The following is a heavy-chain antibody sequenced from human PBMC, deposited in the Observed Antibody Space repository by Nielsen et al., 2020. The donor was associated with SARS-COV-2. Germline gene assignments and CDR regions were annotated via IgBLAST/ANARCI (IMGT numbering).Heavy chain of an antibody. V-gene: IGHV1-2*06. J-gene: IGHJ1*01. D-gene: IGHD3/OR15-3a*01. CDR2: INGDSGGI. Sequence: ASVKVSCKASGYTFTTHFIHWVRQTPGQGLEWMGRINGDSGGINYAQKFEGRVTMTRDRSISTVYLALSRLTSDGTAVYFCARTYYDFWTGYPSEFFHHWGQGTLITVSS. CDR1: GYTFTTHF. CDR3: ARTYYDFWTGYPSEFFHH.